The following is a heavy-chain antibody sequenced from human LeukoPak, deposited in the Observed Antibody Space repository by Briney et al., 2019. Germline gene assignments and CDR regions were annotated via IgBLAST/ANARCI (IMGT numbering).Heavy chain of an antibody. D-gene: IGHD1-26*01. CDR3: AKGRIVGATAYFDY. Sequence: PGGSLRLSCSASGFTFSSYGMHWVRQAPGKGLEWVAVISYDGSNKYYADSVKGRFTISRDNSKNTLYLQMNSLRAEDTAVYYCAKGRIVGATAYFDYWGQGTLVTVSS. J-gene: IGHJ4*02. V-gene: IGHV3-30*18. CDR1: GFTFSSYG. CDR2: ISYDGSNK.